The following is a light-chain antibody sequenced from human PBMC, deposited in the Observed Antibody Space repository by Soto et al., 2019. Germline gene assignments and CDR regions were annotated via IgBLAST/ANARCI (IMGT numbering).Light chain of an antibody. Sequence: QLVLTQSPSASASLGASVKLTCTLSSGHSTYAIAWHQQQPEKGPRYLMKVNSDGSHSKGDGIPDRFSGSSSGAERSLTISSLQSEDEADYYCQTWGTGFHVVFGGGTKVTVL. V-gene: IGLV4-69*01. CDR1: SGHSTYA. CDR2: VNSDGSH. J-gene: IGLJ2*01. CDR3: QTWGTGFHVV.